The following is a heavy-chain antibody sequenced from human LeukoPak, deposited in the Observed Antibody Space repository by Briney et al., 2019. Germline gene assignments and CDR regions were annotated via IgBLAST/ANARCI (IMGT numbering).Heavy chain of an antibody. D-gene: IGHD2-15*01. J-gene: IGHJ1*01. V-gene: IGHV3-23*01. CDR2: ISGSGGST. CDR1: GFTFSSYA. Sequence: QPGGSLRLSCAASGFTFSSYAMSWVRQAPGKGLEWVSAISGSGGSTYYADSVKGRFTISRDNSKNTLYLQMNSLRAEDTAVYYCAKTFVAYMSEYTEYFQHWGQGTLVTVSS. CDR3: AKTFVAYMSEYTEYFQH.